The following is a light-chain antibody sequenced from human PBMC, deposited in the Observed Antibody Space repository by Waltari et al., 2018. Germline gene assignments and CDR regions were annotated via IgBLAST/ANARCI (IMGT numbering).Light chain of an antibody. CDR1: LSISSW. Sequence: DIQMTQSPSTLSASVGDRVTLTCRASLSISSWLAWYQQKPGKAPKLRIYDASSLESGVPSKFSGSGSGTEFTLAISSLQPDDSATYWCQTYNNYGTFGQGTKVEI. V-gene: IGKV1-5*01. CDR2: DAS. CDR3: QTYNNYGT. J-gene: IGKJ1*01.